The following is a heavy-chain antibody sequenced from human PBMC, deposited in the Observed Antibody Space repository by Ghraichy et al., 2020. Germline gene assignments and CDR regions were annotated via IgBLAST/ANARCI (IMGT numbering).Heavy chain of an antibody. Sequence: SETLSLTCTVSGGSISSYYWSWIRQPPGKGLEWIGYIHYSGSTNYNPSLKSRVTISVDTSKNQFSLKLSSVTAADTAVYYCAREGPTNFDYWGQGTLVTVSS. J-gene: IGHJ4*02. V-gene: IGHV4-59*01. CDR2: IHYSGST. CDR3: AREGPTNFDY. CDR1: GGSISSYY.